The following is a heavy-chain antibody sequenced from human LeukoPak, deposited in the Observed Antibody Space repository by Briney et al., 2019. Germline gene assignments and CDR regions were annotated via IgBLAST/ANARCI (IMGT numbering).Heavy chain of an antibody. CDR3: ARGVLRFLEWSITEGGYFDY. Sequence: GGSLRLSCAASGFTFSSYSMNWVRQAPGKGLEWVSSISSSSSYIYYADSVKGRFTISRDNAKNSLYLQMNSLRAEDTAVYYRARGVLRFLEWSITEGGYFDYWGQGTLVTVSS. J-gene: IGHJ4*02. CDR1: GFTFSSYS. V-gene: IGHV3-21*01. CDR2: ISSSSSYI. D-gene: IGHD3-3*01.